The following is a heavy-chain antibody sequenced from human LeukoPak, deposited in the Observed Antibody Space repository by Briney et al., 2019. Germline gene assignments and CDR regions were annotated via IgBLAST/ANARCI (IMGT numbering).Heavy chain of an antibody. D-gene: IGHD1-26*01. CDR3: ARDLAGIVGVTAWFDP. Sequence: ASVKVSCKASAYTFTSYAISWMRQAPGQGLEWMGWISVYNGNTNYAQKLQGRVTMTTDTSTNTVYMELRSLRFDDTAVYYCARDLAGIVGVTAWFDPWGQGTLVTVSS. V-gene: IGHV1-18*01. CDR1: AYTFTSYA. CDR2: ISVYNGNT. J-gene: IGHJ5*02.